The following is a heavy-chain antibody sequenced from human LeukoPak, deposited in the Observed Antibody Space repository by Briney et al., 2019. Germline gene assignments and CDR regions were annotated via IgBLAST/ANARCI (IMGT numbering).Heavy chain of an antibody. D-gene: IGHD5-24*01. V-gene: IGHV4-39*07. CDR2: INHSGST. CDR3: ARPKRRGGGSTPFDY. Sequence: KASETLSLTCTVSGGSISSSSYYWSWIRQPPGKGLEWIGEINHSGSTNYNPSLKSRVTISVDTSKNQFSLKLSSVTAADTAVYYCARPKRRGGGSTPFDYWGQGTLVTVSS. J-gene: IGHJ4*02. CDR1: GGSISSSSYY.